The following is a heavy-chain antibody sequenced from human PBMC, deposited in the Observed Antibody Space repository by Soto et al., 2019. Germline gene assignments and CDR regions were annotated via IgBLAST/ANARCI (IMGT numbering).Heavy chain of an antibody. CDR2: INAGNGNT. CDR1: GYTFSTYV. D-gene: IGHD3-10*01. CDR3: ARGGPPIDY. J-gene: IGHJ4*02. V-gene: IGHV1-3*01. Sequence: GASVKVSCKASGYTFSTYVMHWVRQAPGQRLEWMGWINAGNGNTKYSQKFQGRVTITRDTSASTAYMDLSSLRSEDTAVYYCARGGPPIDYWGQGTLVTVSS.